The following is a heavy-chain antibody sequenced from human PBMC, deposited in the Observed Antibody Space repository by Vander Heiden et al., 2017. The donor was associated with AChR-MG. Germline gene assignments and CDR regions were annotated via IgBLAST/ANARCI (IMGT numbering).Heavy chain of an antibody. V-gene: IGHV3-53*01. Sequence: EVQLVESGGGLIQPGGSLRLSCSASGFTVSSNYMSWVRQAPGKGLEWVSVIYSGGSTYYADSVKGRFTISRDNSKNTLYLQMNSLRAEDTAVYYCARDLGYSYGFYGMDVWGQGTTVTVSS. CDR3: ARDLGYSYGFYGMDV. D-gene: IGHD5-18*01. CDR1: GFTVSSNY. CDR2: IYSGGST. J-gene: IGHJ6*02.